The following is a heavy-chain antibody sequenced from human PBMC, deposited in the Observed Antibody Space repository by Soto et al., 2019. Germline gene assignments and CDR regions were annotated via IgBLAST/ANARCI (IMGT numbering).Heavy chain of an antibody. CDR1: GFTFSDSA. CDR2: IRNKANSYAT. V-gene: IGHV3-73*01. J-gene: IGHJ4*02. D-gene: IGHD2-2*01. Sequence: GESLKISCAASGFTFSDSAMHWVRQASGKGLEWVGRIRNKANSYATAYAASVKGRFTISRDDSKNTAYLQMNSLKTEDTAVYYCSSDWGYCSSTSCYYFDYWGQGTRVTVSS. CDR3: SSDWGYCSSTSCYYFDY.